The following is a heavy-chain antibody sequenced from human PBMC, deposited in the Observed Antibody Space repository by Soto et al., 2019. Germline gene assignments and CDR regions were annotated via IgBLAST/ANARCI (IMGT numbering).Heavy chain of an antibody. V-gene: IGHV3-23*01. D-gene: IGHD2-21*01. Sequence: EVQLLESGGGLVQPGGSLRLSCAASGFTFSFCAMSWVRQAPGKGLKWVSSIRGSGGDTYYADSVRGRFTISRDNSKNTLYLQVISLRVEDTAVDYWVKGHRDSYYYFHYWGHGPLVTLSS. CDR1: GFTFSFCA. CDR2: IRGSGGDT. J-gene: IGHJ4*01. CDR3: VKGHRDSYYYFHY.